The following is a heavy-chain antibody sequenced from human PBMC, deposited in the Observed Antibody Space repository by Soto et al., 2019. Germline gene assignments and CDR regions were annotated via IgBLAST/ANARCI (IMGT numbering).Heavy chain of an antibody. D-gene: IGHD3-10*01. CDR1: GGTFSSYA. V-gene: IGHV1-69*01. CDR3: ARGCRPVMVRGLYYFDY. Sequence: QVQLVQSGAEVKKPGSSVKVSCKASGGTFSSYAISWVRQAPGQGLEWMGGIIPIFGTANYAQKFQGRVTITADESTSTAYMELSSLRSEDTAVYYCARGCRPVMVRGLYYFDYWGQGTLVTVSS. CDR2: IIPIFGTA. J-gene: IGHJ4*02.